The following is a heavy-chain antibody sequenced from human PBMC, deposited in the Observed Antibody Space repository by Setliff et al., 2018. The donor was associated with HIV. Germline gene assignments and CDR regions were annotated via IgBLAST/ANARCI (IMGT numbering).Heavy chain of an antibody. CDR1: GYTFTTYH. CDR2: INPRGGST. Sequence: WASVKVSCKTSGYTFTTYHISWVRQVPGQGLEWMGIINPRGGSTNYAQRFRDRVTMTRNTSTSTVYMELSSLRSEDTAVYYCATRIAAAQSLGYWGQGTLVTVSS. CDR3: ATRIAAAQSLGY. J-gene: IGHJ4*02. V-gene: IGHV1-46*01. D-gene: IGHD6-13*01.